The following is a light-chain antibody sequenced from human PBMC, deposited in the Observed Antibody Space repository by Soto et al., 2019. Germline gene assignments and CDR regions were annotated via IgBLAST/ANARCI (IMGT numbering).Light chain of an antibody. V-gene: IGLV2-14*01. J-gene: IGLJ1*01. CDR1: SSDVGGYNY. CDR3: ASYTTASTYV. CDR2: DVT. Sequence: QSALTQPASVSGSPGQSITISCTGTSSDVGGYNYVSWYQQHPGQAPRLMVYDVTNRASGVSDRFSVSKSGNTVSLTISGLQAEDEADYYRASYTTASTYVFGTGTKVTVL.